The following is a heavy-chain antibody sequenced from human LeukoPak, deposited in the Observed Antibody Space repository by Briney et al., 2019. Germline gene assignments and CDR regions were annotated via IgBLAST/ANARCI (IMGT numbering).Heavy chain of an antibody. Sequence: GASVKVSCKASGYTFTSYAMHWVRQAPGQRLEWMGWINAGNGNTKYSQKFQGRVTITRDTSASTAYMELSSLRSEDTAVYYCARGRGYYYGSGSYFSHWFDPWGQGTLVTVSS. CDR3: ARGRGYYYGSGSYFSHWFDP. CDR1: GYTFTSYA. J-gene: IGHJ5*02. V-gene: IGHV1-3*01. D-gene: IGHD3-10*01. CDR2: INAGNGNT.